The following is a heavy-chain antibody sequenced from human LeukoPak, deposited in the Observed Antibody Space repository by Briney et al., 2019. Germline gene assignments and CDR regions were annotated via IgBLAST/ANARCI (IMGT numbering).Heavy chain of an antibody. CDR2: ISYSGNT. D-gene: IGHD3-16*01. CDR1: GVSISSVGYY. J-gene: IGHJ4*02. V-gene: IGHV4-31*03. CDR3: ARQGGWGGALSFFDS. Sequence: SSETLSLTCTVSGVSISSVGYYWSWIRQYPGKGLEWIGYISYSGNTYYNPSLKSRVSISVDTSKTQFSLNLSSVTAADTALYYCARQGGWGGALSFFDSWGQGTLVTVSS.